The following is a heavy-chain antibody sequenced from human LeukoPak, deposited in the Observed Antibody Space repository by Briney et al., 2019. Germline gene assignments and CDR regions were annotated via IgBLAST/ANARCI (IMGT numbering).Heavy chain of an antibody. V-gene: IGHV3-9*01. J-gene: IGHJ3*02. CDR2: INWDSGET. D-gene: IGHD3-3*01. Sequence: PGGSLRLSCAASGFSFDDYAMHWVRQAPGKGLEWVSGINWDSGETGYADSVKGRFTISRDNAGMSLYLQINSLRPEDTALYFCAKDRKSKDLDSIDIWGQGTMVTVSS. CDR1: GFSFDDYA. CDR3: AKDRKSKDLDSIDI.